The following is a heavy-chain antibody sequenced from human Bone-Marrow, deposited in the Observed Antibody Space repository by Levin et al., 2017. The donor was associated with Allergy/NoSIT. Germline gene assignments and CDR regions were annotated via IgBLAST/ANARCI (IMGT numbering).Heavy chain of an antibody. Sequence: GESLKISCKTSGYIFSDYYLHWVRQAPGQGLEWMGWINPDSGTRHFAQNFQDRVSMTRDTSISTVYMELSSLRSDDTAVYFCSRGLDFGAGGHVRRHFDNWGQGTQVTVSS. CDR3: SRGLDFGAGGHVRRHFDN. J-gene: IGHJ4*02. D-gene: IGHD3-10*01. CDR2: INPDSGTR. CDR1: GYIFSDYY. V-gene: IGHV1-2*02.